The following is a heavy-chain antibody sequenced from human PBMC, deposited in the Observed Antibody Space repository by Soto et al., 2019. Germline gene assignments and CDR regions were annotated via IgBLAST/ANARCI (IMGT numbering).Heavy chain of an antibody. D-gene: IGHD3-3*01. CDR2: ISGSGGST. Sequence: EVQLLESGGGLVQPGVSLRLSCAASGFTFSSYAMSWVRQAPGKGLEWVSAISGSGGSTYYADSVKGRFTISRDNSKKTLYLQMNSLRDEDTAVYYCAKEDQIFGVVNDFWDYWGQGTLVTVSS. CDR1: GFTFSSYA. J-gene: IGHJ4*02. CDR3: AKEDQIFGVVNDFWDY. V-gene: IGHV3-23*01.